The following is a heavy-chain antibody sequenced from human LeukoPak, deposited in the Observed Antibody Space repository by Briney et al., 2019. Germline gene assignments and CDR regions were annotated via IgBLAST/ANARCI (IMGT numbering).Heavy chain of an antibody. Sequence: ASVKVSCKASGYTFTGYYMHWVRPAPGQGLEWMGWINPNSGGTNYAQKFQGRVTMTRDTSISTAYMELSRLRSDDTAVYYCAVTRRYYDSSGYYNWFDPWGQGTLVTVSS. CDR1: GYTFTGYY. CDR2: INPNSGGT. J-gene: IGHJ5*02. D-gene: IGHD3-22*01. CDR3: AVTRRYYDSSGYYNWFDP. V-gene: IGHV1-2*02.